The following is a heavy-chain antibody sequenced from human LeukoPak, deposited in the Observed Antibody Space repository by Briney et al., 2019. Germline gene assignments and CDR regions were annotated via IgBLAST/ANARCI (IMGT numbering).Heavy chain of an antibody. CDR2: IYHSGST. Sequence: SETLSLTCAVSGGSISSSNWWSWVRQPPGKGLEWIGEIYHSGSTNYNPSLKSRVTISVDTSKNQFSLKLSSVTAADTAVYYCARGFFDTVVTFDPWGQGTLVTVSS. CDR1: GGSISSSNW. D-gene: IGHD4-23*01. CDR3: ARGFFDTVVTFDP. V-gene: IGHV4-4*02. J-gene: IGHJ5*02.